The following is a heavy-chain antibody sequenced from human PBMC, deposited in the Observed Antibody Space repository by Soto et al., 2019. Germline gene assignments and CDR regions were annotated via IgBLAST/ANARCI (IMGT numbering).Heavy chain of an antibody. CDR3: ARRGLHRAPEGHNYYYYYMDV. Sequence: PSETLSLTCTVSGGSISSYYWSWIRQPPGKGLEWIGYIYYSGSTNYNPSLKSRVTISVDTSKNQFSLKLSSVTAADTAVYYCARRGLHRAPEGHNYYYYYMDVWGKGTTVTVSS. D-gene: IGHD4-4*01. J-gene: IGHJ6*03. CDR2: IYYSGST. CDR1: GGSISSYY. V-gene: IGHV4-59*08.